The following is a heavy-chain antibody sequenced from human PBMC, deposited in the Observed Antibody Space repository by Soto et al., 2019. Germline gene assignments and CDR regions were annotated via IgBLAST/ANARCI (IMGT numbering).Heavy chain of an antibody. CDR2: ISYDGSNK. V-gene: IGHV3-30*18. D-gene: IGHD3-10*01. CDR3: AKGADGLWFGGGYMDV. CDR1: GFTFRSYS. Sequence: PGGSLILSCAASGFTFRSYSMHWVRQAPGKGLEWVAVISYDGSNKYYADSVKGRFTISRDNSKNTLYLQMNSLRAEDTAVYYCAKGADGLWFGGGYMDVWGKGTTVTVSS. J-gene: IGHJ6*03.